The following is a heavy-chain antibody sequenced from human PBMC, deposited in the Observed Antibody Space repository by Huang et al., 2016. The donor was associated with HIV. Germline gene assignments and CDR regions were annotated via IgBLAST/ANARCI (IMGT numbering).Heavy chain of an antibody. J-gene: IGHJ3*02. V-gene: IGHV1-8*01. CDR1: GYTFTSYD. Sequence: QVQLVQSGAEVKKPGASVKVSCKASGYTFTSYDINWVRQATGQGLEWVGWRNPNRGNTGYAQKFQGRVTMTRTTSISTAYMELSSLRSEDTAVYYCARGLYYYDSSGYTHDAFDIWGQGTMVTVSS. CDR2: RNPNRGNT. CDR3: ARGLYYYDSSGYTHDAFDI. D-gene: IGHD3-22*01.